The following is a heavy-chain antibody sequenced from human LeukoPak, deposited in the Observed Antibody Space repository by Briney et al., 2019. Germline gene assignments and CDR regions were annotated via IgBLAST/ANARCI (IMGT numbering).Heavy chain of an antibody. V-gene: IGHV3-7*01. CDR2: IKQDGSEK. J-gene: IGHJ3*02. CDR1: GFTFSSYW. Sequence: QSGGSLRLSCAASGFTFSSYWMSWVRQAPGKGLEWVANIKQDGSEKYYVDSVKGRFTMSRDNAKNSLYLQMNSLRVEDTAVYYCARLGIAAAGTVAFDMWGQGTMVTVS. CDR3: ARLGIAAAGTVAFDM. D-gene: IGHD6-13*01.